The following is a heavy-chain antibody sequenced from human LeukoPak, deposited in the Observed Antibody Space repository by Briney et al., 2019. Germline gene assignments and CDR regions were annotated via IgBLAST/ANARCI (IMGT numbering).Heavy chain of an antibody. CDR1: GGTFSSYA. D-gene: IGHD3-3*01. Sequence: ASVKVSCKASGGTFSSYAISWVRQAPGQGLEWVGGIIPIFGTANYAQKFQGRVTITADESTSTAYMELSSLRSEDTAVYYCARERRIFGVVIIGGNALDIWGQGTMVTVSS. J-gene: IGHJ3*02. CDR3: ARERRIFGVVIIGGNALDI. CDR2: IIPIFGTA. V-gene: IGHV1-69*13.